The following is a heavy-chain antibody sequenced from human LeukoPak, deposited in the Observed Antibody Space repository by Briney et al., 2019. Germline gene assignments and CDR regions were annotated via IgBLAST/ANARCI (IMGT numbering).Heavy chain of an antibody. CDR1: GGSISGYY. D-gene: IGHD1-26*01. J-gene: IGHJ4*02. V-gene: IGHV4-31*03. Sequence: PSETLSLTCTVSGGSISGYYWSWIRQHPGKGLEWIGYIYYSGSTYYNPSLKSRVTISVDTSKNQFSLKLSSVTAADTAVYYCARDQAGASGSYSEYYFDYWGQGTLVTVSS. CDR2: IYYSGST. CDR3: ARDQAGASGSYSEYYFDY.